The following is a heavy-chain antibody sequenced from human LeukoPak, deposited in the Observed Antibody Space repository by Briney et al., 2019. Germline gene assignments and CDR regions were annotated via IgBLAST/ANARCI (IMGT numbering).Heavy chain of an antibody. CDR1: GGTFSSYA. V-gene: IGHV1-69*13. J-gene: IGHJ3*02. Sequence: SVKVSCKASGGTFSSYAISWVRQAPGQGLEWMGGIIPIFGTANYAQKFQGRVTITADESTSTAYMELSSLRSEDTAVYYCAHYYDSSGYYSFAFDIWGQGTMVTVSS. D-gene: IGHD3-22*01. CDR3: AHYYDSSGYYSFAFDI. CDR2: IIPIFGTA.